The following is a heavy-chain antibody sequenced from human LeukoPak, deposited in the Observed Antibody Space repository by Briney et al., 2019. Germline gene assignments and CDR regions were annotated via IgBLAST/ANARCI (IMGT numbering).Heavy chain of an antibody. CDR1: GYTFTSYY. D-gene: IGHD2-21*02. V-gene: IGHV1-46*01. J-gene: IGHJ3*02. Sequence: ASVKVSCKASGYTFTSYYMHWVRQAPRQGLEWMGIINPSGGSTSYAQKFQGRVTMTRDTSTSTVYMELSSLRSEDTAVYYCARDIPIAVVTAGTDYDAFDIWGQGTMVTVSS. CDR2: INPSGGST. CDR3: ARDIPIAVVTAGTDYDAFDI.